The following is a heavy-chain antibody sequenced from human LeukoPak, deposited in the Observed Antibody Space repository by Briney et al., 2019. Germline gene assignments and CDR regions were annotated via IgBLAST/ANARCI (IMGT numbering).Heavy chain of an antibody. CDR2: IYYSGST. Sequence: SETLSLTCTVSGGSISSVYWSWIRQPPGKGLEWIGYIYYSGSTNYNPSLKSRVTISVDTSKNQFSLRLSSVTAADTAVYYCARHVENGSDRFDYWGQGTLVTVSS. D-gene: IGHD5-12*01. CDR3: ARHVENGSDRFDY. V-gene: IGHV4-59*08. CDR1: GGSISSVY. J-gene: IGHJ4*02.